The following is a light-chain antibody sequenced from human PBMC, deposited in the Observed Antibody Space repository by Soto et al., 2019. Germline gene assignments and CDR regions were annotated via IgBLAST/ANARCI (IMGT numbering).Light chain of an antibody. V-gene: IGKV2-30*01. CDR2: RVS. Sequence: IVLTQSPLSLPVTLGQPASISCTSSESPVITDGDTLLNWFQQRPGQSPRRLIYRVSNRDFGVSYDFSSSVSGAEFRLKIGSVEAEDVSIYYRFEGACWPYTFGQGTKLEI. CDR1: ESPVITDGDTL. J-gene: IGKJ2*01. CDR3: FEGACWPYT.